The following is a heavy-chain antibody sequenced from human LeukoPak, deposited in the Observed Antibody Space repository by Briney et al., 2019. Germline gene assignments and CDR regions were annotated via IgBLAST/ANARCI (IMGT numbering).Heavy chain of an antibody. CDR2: INRDGSST. CDR1: GITFSSYW. J-gene: IGHJ4*02. V-gene: IGHV3-74*01. CDR3: ERASCSGGSCYFGY. Sequence: PGGSLRLSCGASGITFSSYWMHWVRQAPGKGLVWVSRINRDGSSTNYADSVKGRFTISRDNAKNTLYLQMNSLRAEDTAVYYCERASCSGGSCYFGYWGQETLVTVPS. D-gene: IGHD2-15*01.